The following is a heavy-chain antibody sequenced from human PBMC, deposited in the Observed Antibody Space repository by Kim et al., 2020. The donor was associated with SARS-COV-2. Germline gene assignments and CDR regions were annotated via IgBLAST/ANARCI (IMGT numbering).Heavy chain of an antibody. CDR1: GGSISSSSYY. J-gene: IGHJ4*02. Sequence: SETLSLTCTVSGGSISSSSYYWGWIRQPPGKGLEWIGSIYYSGSTYYNPSLKSRVTISVDTSKNQFSLKLGSVTAADTAVYYCATTLSTMVRGVMGYYFDYWGQGTLVTVSS. D-gene: IGHD3-10*01. CDR3: ATTLSTMVRGVMGYYFDY. V-gene: IGHV4-39*01. CDR2: IYYSGST.